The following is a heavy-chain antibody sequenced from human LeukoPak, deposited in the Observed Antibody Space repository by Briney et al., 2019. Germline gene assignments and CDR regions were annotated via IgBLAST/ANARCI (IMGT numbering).Heavy chain of an antibody. J-gene: IGHJ5*01. D-gene: IGHD4-17*01. Sequence: QPGDSLRLSCAASGFSFNIYAMSWVRPAPGKGLEWVAAIDRSGGSTFYADSVKGRFTISKDNSKNTLYLQINSLRVDDTAIYYCARGSHGEHDSWGQGTLVTVSS. CDR3: ARGSHGEHDS. V-gene: IGHV3-23*01. CDR2: IDRSGGST. CDR1: GFSFNIYA.